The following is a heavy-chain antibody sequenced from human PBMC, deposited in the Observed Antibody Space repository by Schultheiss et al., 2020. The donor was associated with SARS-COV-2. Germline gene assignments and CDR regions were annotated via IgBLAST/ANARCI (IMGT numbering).Heavy chain of an antibody. Sequence: GGSLRLSCAASGFTLSTYWMHWVRQVPGKGLVWVSRMNSDGSSRTYADAVKGRFTISRDDAKNTLYLQMNSLRVEDTGVYYCSAKTYYYYYGMDVWGQGTTVTVSS. CDR1: GFTLSTYW. CDR3: SAKTYYYYYGMDV. CDR2: MNSDGSSR. V-gene: IGHV3-74*03. J-gene: IGHJ6*02.